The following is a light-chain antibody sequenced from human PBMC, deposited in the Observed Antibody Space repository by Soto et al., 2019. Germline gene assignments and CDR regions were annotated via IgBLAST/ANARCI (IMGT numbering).Light chain of an antibody. CDR3: QQYNNWPRK. J-gene: IGKJ1*01. CDR2: GAT. Sequence: EIVMTHSPATLSVSPWERATLSCRASQSVSSNLAWYQQKPGQAPRLLIHGATTRATGIPARFSGSGSGTEFTLTISSLQSEDFAVYYCQQYNNWPRKFGQGTKVDIK. CDR1: QSVSSN. V-gene: IGKV3-15*01.